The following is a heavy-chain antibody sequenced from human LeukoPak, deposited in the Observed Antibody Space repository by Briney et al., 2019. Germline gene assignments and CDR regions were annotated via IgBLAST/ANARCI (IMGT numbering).Heavy chain of an antibody. CDR2: INAGNGNT. CDR1: GYTFSSYA. J-gene: IGHJ3*02. CDR3: ARYDVAYYDSTFISDAFDI. Sequence: AASVKVSCKASGYTFSSYAMHWVRQAPGQRLEWMGWINAGNGNTKYSQKFQGRVTITRDTSASTAYMELSSLRSEDTAVYYCARYDVAYYDSTFISDAFDIWGQGTMVTVSS. D-gene: IGHD3-22*01. V-gene: IGHV1-3*01.